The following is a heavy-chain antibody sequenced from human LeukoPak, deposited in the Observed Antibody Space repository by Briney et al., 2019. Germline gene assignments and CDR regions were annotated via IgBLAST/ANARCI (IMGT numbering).Heavy chain of an antibody. D-gene: IGHD3-10*01. CDR2: ICSDGSA. J-gene: IGHJ4*02. CDR3: ARNWFSTYFDY. V-gene: IGHV3-53*01. CDR1: GFAVSSNY. Sequence: PGGSLRLSCAASGFAVSSNYKSWVRQAPGKGLEWVSLICSDGSAYYADSVKGRFTISRDNSKNTLYLQMNSLRAEDTAVYYCARNWFSTYFDYWGQGTLVTVSS.